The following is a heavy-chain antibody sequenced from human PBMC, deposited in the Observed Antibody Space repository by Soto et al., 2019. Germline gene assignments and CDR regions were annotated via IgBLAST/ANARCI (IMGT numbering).Heavy chain of an antibody. CDR1: GGTFSSYA. CDR3: ARDGRGYSYGFGYYYYGMDV. J-gene: IGHJ6*02. V-gene: IGHV1-69*01. Sequence: QVQLVQSGAEVKKPGSSVKVSCKASGGTFSSYAISWVRQAPGQGLEWMGGIIPIFGTANYAQKFQGRVTITADESTSTAYMELSSLRSEDTAVYYCARDGRGYSYGFGYYYYGMDVWGQGTTVTVSS. CDR2: IIPIFGTA. D-gene: IGHD5-18*01.